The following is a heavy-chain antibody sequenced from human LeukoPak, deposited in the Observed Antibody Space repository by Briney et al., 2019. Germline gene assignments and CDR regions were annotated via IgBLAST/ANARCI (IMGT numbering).Heavy chain of an antibody. V-gene: IGHV3-30-3*01. CDR3: GGPAAGTNWFGP. D-gene: IGHD2-2*01. Sequence: GGSLRLSCAASGFTFSSYAMHWVRQAPGKGLEWVAVISYDGSNKYYADSVKGRFTISRDNSKNTLYPQMNSLRAEDTAVYYCGGPAAGTNWFGPWGQGTLVTVSS. J-gene: IGHJ5*02. CDR2: ISYDGSNK. CDR1: GFTFSSYA.